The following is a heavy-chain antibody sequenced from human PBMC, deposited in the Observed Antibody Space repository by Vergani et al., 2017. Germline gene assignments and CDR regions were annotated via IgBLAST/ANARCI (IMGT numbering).Heavy chain of an antibody. CDR3: AKALSGSYRFYYYYYYMDV. V-gene: IGHV3-30*02. CDR1: GFTFSSYG. D-gene: IGHD3-16*02. CDR2: IRYDGSNK. J-gene: IGHJ6*03. Sequence: QVQLVESGGGLVQPGGSLRLSCAASGFTFSSYGMHWVRQAPGKGLEWVAFIRYDGSNKYYADSVKGRFTISRDNSKNTLYLQMNSLRAEDTAVYYCAKALSGSYRFYYYYYYMDVWGKGTTVTVSS.